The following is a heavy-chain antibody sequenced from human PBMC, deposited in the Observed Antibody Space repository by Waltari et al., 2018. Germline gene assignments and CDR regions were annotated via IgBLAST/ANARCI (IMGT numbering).Heavy chain of an antibody. Sequence: EVHLVESGGGLVKPGGSLSLSCAGSGFTVTNAWMNWVRQAPGKGLEWVGLIKSKTDGGTIDYAAPVKGRFTISRDDSKNTLYLQMNSLKTEDTALYYCTTERDGSHEHWGQGTLVTVSS. CDR2: IKSKTDGGTI. CDR3: TTERDGSHEH. D-gene: IGHD6-19*01. CDR1: GFTVTNAW. J-gene: IGHJ4*02. V-gene: IGHV3-15*01.